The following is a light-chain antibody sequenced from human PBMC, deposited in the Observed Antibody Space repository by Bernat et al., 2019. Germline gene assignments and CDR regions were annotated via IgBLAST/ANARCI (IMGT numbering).Light chain of an antibody. J-gene: IGLJ2*01. CDR1: SSDVGAYNY. V-gene: IGLV2-14*03. CDR2: DVN. CDR3: NSYSTSGTPVV. Sequence: QSALTQSASVSGSPGQSITISCTGTSSDVGAYNYVSWYLQHPGEAPKLMIYDVNNRPSGVSNRFSGSKSGNTASLTISGLQLEDEADYFCNSYSTSGTPVVFGGVTRLTVL.